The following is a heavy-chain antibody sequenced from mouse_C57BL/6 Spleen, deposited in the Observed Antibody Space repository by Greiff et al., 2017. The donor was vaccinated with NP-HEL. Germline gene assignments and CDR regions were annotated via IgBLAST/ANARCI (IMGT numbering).Heavy chain of an antibody. J-gene: IGHJ4*01. D-gene: IGHD2-4*01. V-gene: IGHV7-3*01. CDR2: IRNKANGYTT. CDR1: GFTFTDYY. Sequence: DVKLVESGGGLVQPGGSLSLSCAASGFTFTDYYMSWVRQPPGKALEWLGFIRNKANGYTTAYSASVKGRFTISRDNSQSILYLQMNALRAEDSATYYCATLLRDAMDYWGQGTSVTVSS. CDR3: ATLLRDAMDY.